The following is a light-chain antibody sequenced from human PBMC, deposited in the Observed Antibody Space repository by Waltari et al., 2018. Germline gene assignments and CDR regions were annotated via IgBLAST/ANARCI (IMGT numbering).Light chain of an antibody. V-gene: IGLV2-23*03. CDR1: SSDVGSHNL. J-gene: IGLJ2*01. CDR3: CSYAGSNTFNVV. CDR2: EGS. Sequence: QSALTQPASVSGSPGQSIPISCTGTSSDVGSHNLVSWYQHHPGKAPKFVIYEGSKRPSGVSNRFSGSKSGNTASPTISGLQAEDEGDYYCCSYAGSNTFNVVFGGGTKLTVL.